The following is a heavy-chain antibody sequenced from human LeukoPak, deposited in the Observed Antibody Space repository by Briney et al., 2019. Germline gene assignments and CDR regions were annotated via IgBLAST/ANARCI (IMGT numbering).Heavy chain of an antibody. V-gene: IGHV3-23*01. D-gene: IGHD2-8*01. J-gene: IGHJ4*02. CDR1: GFIFSSYA. CDR2: ICGSGGST. Sequence: GGSLRLSCAASGFIFSSYAMSWVRPAPGKGLEWVSTICGSGGSTYYADSVKGRFSISRDNSTNTVYLQMNSLRAEDTAVYYCAKDRSCTNDVCHGDFDYWGQGTLVTVSS. CDR3: AKDRSCTNDVCHGDFDY.